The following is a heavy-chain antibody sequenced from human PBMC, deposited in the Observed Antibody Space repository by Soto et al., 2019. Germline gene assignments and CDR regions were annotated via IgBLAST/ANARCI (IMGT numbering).Heavy chain of an antibody. D-gene: IGHD3-16*01. V-gene: IGHV1-24*01. J-gene: IGHJ4*02. CDR3: ATDFDRGYFDY. Sequence: QVQLVQSGAEVKKPGASVKVSCKVSGYTLTELSMHWVRQAPGKGLEWMGGFDPEDGETIYAQNFQGRVTMTEDTSTDPAYMELSSLRSEDTAVYYWATDFDRGYFDYCGQGTLVTVSS. CDR2: FDPEDGET. CDR1: GYTLTELS.